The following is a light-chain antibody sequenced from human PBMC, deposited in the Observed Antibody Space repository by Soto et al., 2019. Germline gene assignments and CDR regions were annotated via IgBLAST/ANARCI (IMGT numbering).Light chain of an antibody. Sequence: QSVLTQPPSASGTPGQRVTISCSGSSSNIGRHDVYWYQHLPGTAPKVLIYRDNQRPSGVPDRFSGSKSGTSASLAISGLQSEDEADYYCQSADNSGVVFGGGTKLTVL. CDR3: QSADNSGVV. CDR2: RDN. CDR1: SSNIGRHD. J-gene: IGLJ2*01. V-gene: IGLV1-47*01.